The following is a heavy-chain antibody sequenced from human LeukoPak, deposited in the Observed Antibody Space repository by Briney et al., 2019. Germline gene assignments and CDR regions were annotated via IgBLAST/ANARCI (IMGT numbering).Heavy chain of an antibody. CDR3: ARTTTVSFDY. D-gene: IGHD4-17*01. Sequence: ASVKVSCEASGYTFTNYGISWVRQAPGQGLEWMGWISTYNGNNNYAQKFQGRVTMTKDISTSTAYMELRSLTSDDTAAYYCARTTTVSFDYWGQGTLGTVSS. V-gene: IGHV1-18*01. J-gene: IGHJ4*02. CDR1: GYTFTNYG. CDR2: ISTYNGNN.